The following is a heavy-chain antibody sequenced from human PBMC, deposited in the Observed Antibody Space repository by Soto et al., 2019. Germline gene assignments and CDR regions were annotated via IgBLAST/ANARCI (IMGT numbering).Heavy chain of an antibody. D-gene: IGHD3-22*01. CDR2: ISAYNGNT. CDR3: ARGGVTYYYDSSGYWNWFDP. V-gene: IGHV1-18*01. J-gene: IGHJ5*02. Sequence: VASVKVSCKASGYTFTSYGISWVRQAPGQGLEWMGWISAYNGNTNYAQKLQGRVTMTTDTSTSTAYMELRSLRSDDTAVYYCARGGVTYYYDSSGYWNWFDPWGQGTLVTVSS. CDR1: GYTFTSYG.